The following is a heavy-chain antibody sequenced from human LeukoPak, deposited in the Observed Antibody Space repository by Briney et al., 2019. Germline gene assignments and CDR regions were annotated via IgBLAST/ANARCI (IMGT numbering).Heavy chain of an antibody. Sequence: PGGSLRLSCAASGFTFSSYWMHWVRQAPGKGLVWVSRINTDGSSTSYADSVKGRFTISRDNSKNTLYLQMNSLRAEDTAVYYCAKDHEDGYNTNWFDPWGQGTLVTVSS. CDR1: GFTFSSYW. D-gene: IGHD5-24*01. V-gene: IGHV3-74*01. CDR3: AKDHEDGYNTNWFDP. J-gene: IGHJ5*02. CDR2: INTDGSST.